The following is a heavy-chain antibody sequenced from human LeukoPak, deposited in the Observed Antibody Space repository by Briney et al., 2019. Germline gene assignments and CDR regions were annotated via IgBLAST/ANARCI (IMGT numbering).Heavy chain of an antibody. Sequence: GGSLRLSCAASGFTFSSYWMSWVRQAPGKGLEWVANIKQDGSEKYYVDSVKGRFTISRDNAKNSLYLQMNSLRAEDTAVYYCARDGPDSSGYYDLDYWGQGTLVTVSS. V-gene: IGHV3-7*01. CDR2: IKQDGSEK. J-gene: IGHJ4*02. D-gene: IGHD3-22*01. CDR1: GFTFSSYW. CDR3: ARDGPDSSGYYDLDY.